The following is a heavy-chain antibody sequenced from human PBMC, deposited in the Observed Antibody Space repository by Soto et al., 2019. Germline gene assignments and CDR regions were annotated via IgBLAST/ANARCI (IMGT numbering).Heavy chain of an antibody. Sequence: QVQLVQSGAEVKKPGSSVRVSCKASGDTFNFYSINWVRQAPGLGLEWMGRINPILSMSNYAQRFQGRVTMTADKSTSTAYMELSSLRSEDTAMYYCASSYGSGYRAFDSWGQRALVTVSS. V-gene: IGHV1-69*02. D-gene: IGHD3-10*01. CDR2: INPILSMS. CDR1: GDTFNFYS. CDR3: ASSYGSGYRAFDS. J-gene: IGHJ4*02.